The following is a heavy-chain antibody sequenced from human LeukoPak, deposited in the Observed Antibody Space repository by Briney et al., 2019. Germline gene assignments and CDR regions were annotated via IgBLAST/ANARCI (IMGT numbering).Heavy chain of an antibody. CDR3: ARGTYYYDSSGYYPNFDY. V-gene: IGHV3-30-3*01. J-gene: IGHJ4*02. CDR1: GFTFSSYA. Sequence: GGSLRLSCAASGFTFSSYAMHWVRQDPGKGVEWVAVISYDGSNKYYADSVKGRFTISRDNSKNTLYLQMNSLRAEDTAVYYCARGTYYYDSSGYYPNFDYWGQGTLVTVSS. CDR2: ISYDGSNK. D-gene: IGHD3-22*01.